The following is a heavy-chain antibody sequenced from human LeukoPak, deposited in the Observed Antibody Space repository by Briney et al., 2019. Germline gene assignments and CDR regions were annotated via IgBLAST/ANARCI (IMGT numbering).Heavy chain of an antibody. V-gene: IGHV3-9*01. J-gene: IGHJ6*02. Sequence: PGGSLRLSCAASGFTFDDYAMHWVRQAPGKGLEWVSGISWNSGSIGYADSVKGRFTISRDNAKNSLYLQMNSLRAEDTAVYYCARDGQYSGYAYYGMDVWGQGTTVTVSS. CDR1: GFTFDDYA. CDR2: ISWNSGSI. D-gene: IGHD5-12*01. CDR3: ARDGQYSGYAYYGMDV.